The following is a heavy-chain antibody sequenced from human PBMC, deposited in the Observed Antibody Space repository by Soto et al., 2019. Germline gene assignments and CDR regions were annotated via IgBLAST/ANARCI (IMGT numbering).Heavy chain of an antibody. J-gene: IGHJ4*02. Sequence: SETLSLTCTVSGGSISSYYWSCIRQPPGKGLEWIGYIYYSGSTNYNPSLKSRVTISVDTSKNQFSLKLSSVTAADTAVYYCARRYGNCFDYWGQGTLVPVSS. CDR1: GGSISSYY. CDR2: IYYSGST. V-gene: IGHV4-59*08. CDR3: ARRYGNCFDY. D-gene: IGHD3-16*01.